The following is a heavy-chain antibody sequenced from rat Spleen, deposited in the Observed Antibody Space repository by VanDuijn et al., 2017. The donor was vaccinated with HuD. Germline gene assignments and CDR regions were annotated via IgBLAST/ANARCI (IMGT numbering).Heavy chain of an antibody. CDR1: GFTFSDYA. Sequence: EVQLVESGGGLVQPGRSLKLSCAASGFTFSDYAMAWVRQAPKKGLEWVATIIYDGSRTYYRDSVKGRFTISRDNAKSTLYLQMDSLRSEDTATYYCSRTMGITYDYFHYWGQGVMVTVSS. D-gene: IGHD1-9*01. J-gene: IGHJ2*01. CDR2: IIYDGSRT. CDR3: SRTMGITYDYFHY. V-gene: IGHV5-17*01.